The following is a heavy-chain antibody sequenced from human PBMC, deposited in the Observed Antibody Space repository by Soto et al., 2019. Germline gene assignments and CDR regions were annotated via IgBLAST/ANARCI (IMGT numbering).Heavy chain of an antibody. J-gene: IGHJ4*02. V-gene: IGHV3-7*05. CDR3: ARGPAALDYYDSSGYYTLTRYYFDH. CDR1: GFTFSNYW. D-gene: IGHD3-22*01. Sequence: PGGSLRLSCAASGFTFSNYWMSWVRQAPGRGLEWVANIKQDGSEKYYVDSVTGRFTISRDNAKNSLYLQTNSLRAEDTAVYYCARGPAALDYYDSSGYYTLTRYYFDHWGQGTLVTVSS. CDR2: IKQDGSEK.